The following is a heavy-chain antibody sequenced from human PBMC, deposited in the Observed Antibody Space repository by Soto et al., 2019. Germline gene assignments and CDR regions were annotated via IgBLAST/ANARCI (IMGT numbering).Heavy chain of an antibody. CDR2: IKQDGSEK. J-gene: IGHJ6*02. V-gene: IGHV3-7*05. CDR1: GFTFSSYW. D-gene: IGHD5-18*01. Sequence: PGGSLRLSCAASGFTFSSYWMSWVRQAPGKGLEWVANIKQDGSEKYYVDSVKGRFTISRDNAKNSLYLQMNSLRAEDTAVYYCARDKSTSQLWPLNYYYYGMDVWGQGTTVTVSS. CDR3: ARDKSTSQLWPLNYYYYGMDV.